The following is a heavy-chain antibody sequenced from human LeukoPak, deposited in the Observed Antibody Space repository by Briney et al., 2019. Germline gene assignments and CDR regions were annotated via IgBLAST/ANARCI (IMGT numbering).Heavy chain of an antibody. J-gene: IGHJ4*02. D-gene: IGHD3-3*01. CDR1: GFTFDDYA. Sequence: PGGSLRLSCAASGFTFDDYAMHWVRQAPGKGLEWVSGISWNSNTIGYADSVKGRFTISRDNAMNSLYLQMNSLRAEDTALYYCAKAPFGVVITLFDYWGQGTLVTVSS. CDR2: ISWNSNTI. CDR3: AKAPFGVVITLFDY. V-gene: IGHV3-9*01.